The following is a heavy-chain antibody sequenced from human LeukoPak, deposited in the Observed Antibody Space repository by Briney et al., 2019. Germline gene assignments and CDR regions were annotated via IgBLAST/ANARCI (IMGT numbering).Heavy chain of an antibody. CDR3: ARTMYNWNDSGYDY. CDR1: GHSFSSQW. Sequence: GESLKISCKVSGHSFSSQWIGWVRQMPGKGLEWRGAIYPGDSQIKYSPSFQGQVTISADKSISSAYLQWTSLKASDTAMYYCARTMYNWNDSGYDYWGQGTLVTVSS. J-gene: IGHJ4*02. CDR2: IYPGDSQI. D-gene: IGHD1-20*01. V-gene: IGHV5-51*03.